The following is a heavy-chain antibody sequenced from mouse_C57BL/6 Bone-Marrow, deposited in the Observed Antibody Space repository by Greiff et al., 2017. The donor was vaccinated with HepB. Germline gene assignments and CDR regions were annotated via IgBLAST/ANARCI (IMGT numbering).Heavy chain of an antibody. D-gene: IGHD1-1*01. V-gene: IGHV5-6*01. CDR2: ISSGGGYT. CDR3: TRHQGYGSRWFAY. Sequence: EVKVVESGGDLVKPGGSLKLSYAASGFTFSSYGMSWVRQTPDKRLEWVATISSGGGYTYYPDSVKGRFTISRDNAKNTLYLQMSSLKSEDTAMYYCTRHQGYGSRWFAYWGQGTLVTVSA. CDR1: GFTFSSYG. J-gene: IGHJ3*01.